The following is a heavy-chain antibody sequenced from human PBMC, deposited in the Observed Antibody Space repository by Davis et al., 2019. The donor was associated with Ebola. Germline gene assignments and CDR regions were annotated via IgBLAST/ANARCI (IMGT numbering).Heavy chain of an antibody. CDR1: GFTFRSYG. D-gene: IGHD3-16*01. CDR3: AKAYLYGADY. Sequence: GESLKISCAASGFTFRSYGMHWVRQAPGKGLEWVAFIRYDGSNKYYADSVKGRFTISRDNSKNTLYLQMNSLRAEDTAVYYCAKAYLYGADYWGQGTLVTVSS. CDR2: IRYDGSNK. J-gene: IGHJ4*02. V-gene: IGHV3-30*02.